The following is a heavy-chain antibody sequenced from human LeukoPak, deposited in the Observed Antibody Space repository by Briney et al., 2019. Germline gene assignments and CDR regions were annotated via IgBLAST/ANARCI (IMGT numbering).Heavy chain of an antibody. V-gene: IGHV4-61*01. J-gene: IGHJ4*02. CDR3: TSYYCSGGSCYVDY. CDR2: IYYSGST. D-gene: IGHD2-15*01. CDR1: GDSISRSISSYY. Sequence: SETLSLTCTVSGDSISRSISSYYWNWIRQPPGKGLEWIGYIYYSGSTTYNPSLKSRVTISADMSKNQFSLKLSSVTAADTAVYYCTSYYCSGGSCYVDYWGQGTLVTVSS.